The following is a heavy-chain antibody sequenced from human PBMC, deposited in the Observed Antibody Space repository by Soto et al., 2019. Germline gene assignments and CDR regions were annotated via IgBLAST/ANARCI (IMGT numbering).Heavy chain of an antibody. CDR2: IGGRGNSA. J-gene: IGHJ3*01. CDR3: VREGRGSFDF. V-gene: IGHV3-23*01. CDR1: GFIFTNYA. Sequence: GGSLRLSCAASGFIFTNYAMNWVRQAPGRGLEWVSVIGGRGNSAYYADSVQGRFTISRDNSKNTLSLQMSSLTADDTAIYYCVREGRGSFDFWGRGTMVTVSS. D-gene: IGHD5-12*01.